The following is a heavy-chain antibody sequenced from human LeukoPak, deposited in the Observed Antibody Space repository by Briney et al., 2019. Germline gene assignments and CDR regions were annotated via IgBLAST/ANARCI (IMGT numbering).Heavy chain of an antibody. Sequence: PSETLSLTCAVYGGSFSGYYWSWIRQPPGKGLEWIGEINHSGSTNYNPSLESRVTISVDTSKNQFSLKLSSVTAADTAVYYCARKRVRGVITCWFDPWGQGTLVTVSS. D-gene: IGHD3-10*01. CDR2: INHSGST. V-gene: IGHV4-34*01. CDR1: GGSFSGYY. J-gene: IGHJ5*02. CDR3: ARKRVRGVITCWFDP.